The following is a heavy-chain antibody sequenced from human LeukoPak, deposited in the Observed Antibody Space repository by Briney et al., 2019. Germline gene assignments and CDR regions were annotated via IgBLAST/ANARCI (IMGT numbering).Heavy chain of an antibody. CDR1: GGSISSYY. CDR2: IHYRGST. D-gene: IGHD5-18*01. Sequence: SETLSLTCTVSGGSISSYYWSWIRQPPGKGLEWIGYIHYRGSTNYNPSLKSRGTISVDTSKNQFSLKLSSLTAADTAVYYCARSVLGYSYGLHIDYWGQGTLVTVSS. J-gene: IGHJ4*02. CDR3: ARSVLGYSYGLHIDY. V-gene: IGHV4-59*01.